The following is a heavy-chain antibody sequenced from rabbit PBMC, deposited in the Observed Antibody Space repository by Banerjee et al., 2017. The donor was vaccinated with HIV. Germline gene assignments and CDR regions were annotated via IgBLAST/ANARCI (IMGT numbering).Heavy chain of an antibody. CDR2: INTSTGNT. Sequence: QSLEESGGDLVKPEGSLTLTCTASGFSFSYKYVMCWVRQAPGKGLEWIACINTSTGNTVYATWAKGRFTISKTSSTTVTLQMTSLTAADTATYFCAREGYGDGTGDHDLWGQGTLVTVS. CDR3: AREGYGDGTGDHDL. CDR1: GFSFSYKYV. V-gene: IGHV1S40*01. D-gene: IGHD7-1*01. J-gene: IGHJ3*01.